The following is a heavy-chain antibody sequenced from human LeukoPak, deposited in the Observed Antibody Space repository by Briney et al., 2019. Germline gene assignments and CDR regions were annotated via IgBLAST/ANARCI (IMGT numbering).Heavy chain of an antibody. V-gene: IGHV3-48*02. CDR3: ARDQLSPRWYFDL. CDR1: GFTFSSYT. J-gene: IGHJ2*01. Sequence: PGGSLRLSCAASGFTFSSYTMSWVRQAPGKGLEWVSYITSTSSGIFYADSVKGRFTISRDNAKNSVFLQMNSLRDEDTAVYYCARDQLSPRWYFDLWGRGTLVTVSS. D-gene: IGHD3-16*02. CDR2: ITSTSSGI.